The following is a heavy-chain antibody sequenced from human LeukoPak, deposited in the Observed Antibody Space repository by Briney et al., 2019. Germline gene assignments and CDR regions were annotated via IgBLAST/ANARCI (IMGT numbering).Heavy chain of an antibody. CDR1: GGSISSGGYS. J-gene: IGHJ5*02. CDR2: ISHSGST. V-gene: IGHV4-30-2*01. D-gene: IGHD4-11*01. CDR3: ARTSTANNWFDP. Sequence: SETLSLTCAVSGGSISSGGYSWSWIRRPPGKGLEWIGYISHSGSTFYNPSLRSRVTISVDRSKNQFSLKVRSVTAADTAVHYCARTSTANNWFDPWGQGTLVTVSS.